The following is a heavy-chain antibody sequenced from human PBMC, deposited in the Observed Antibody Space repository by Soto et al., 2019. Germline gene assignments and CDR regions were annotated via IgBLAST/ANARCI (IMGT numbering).Heavy chain of an antibody. V-gene: IGHV3-23*01. Sequence: GGSLRLSCAASGFTFSSYAMGWVRQAPGKGLEWVSAISGSGGSTYYADSVKGRFTISRDNSKNTLYLQMNSLRAEDTAVYYCAKEGYGTMVRGVIILYYYYMDVWGKGTTVTVSS. CDR3: AKEGYGTMVRGVIILYYYYMDV. CDR1: GFTFSSYA. CDR2: ISGSGGST. D-gene: IGHD3-10*01. J-gene: IGHJ6*03.